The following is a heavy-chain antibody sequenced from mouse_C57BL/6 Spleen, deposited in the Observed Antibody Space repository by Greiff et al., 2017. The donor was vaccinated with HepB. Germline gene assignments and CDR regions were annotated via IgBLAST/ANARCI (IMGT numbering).Heavy chain of an antibody. CDR1: GYTFTSYT. CDR2: INPSSGYT. CDR3: ARLPYDYETWFAY. D-gene: IGHD2-4*01. J-gene: IGHJ3*01. V-gene: IGHV1-4*01. Sequence: VKLMESGAELARPGASVKMSCKASGYTFTSYTMHWVKQRPGQGLEWIGYINPSSGYTKYNQKFKDKATLTADKSSSTAYMQLSSLTSEDSAVYYCARLPYDYETWFAYWGQGTLVTVSA.